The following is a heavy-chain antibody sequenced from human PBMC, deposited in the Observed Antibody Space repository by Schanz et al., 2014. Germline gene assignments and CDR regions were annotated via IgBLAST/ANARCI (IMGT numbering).Heavy chain of an antibody. CDR1: AAFISRYY. J-gene: IGHJ4*02. CDR3: ASKARYTYGYDY. V-gene: IGHV4-59*01. D-gene: IGHD5-18*01. CDR2: IYYSGST. Sequence: QVQLQESGPGLVKPSETLSLTCTVSAAFISRYYWSWVRQAPGKGLEWIGHIYYSGSTNYNPSLKSRVTISADTPKNQLSLKLTSVTAADTAVYYCASKARYTYGYDYWGQGTLVTVSS.